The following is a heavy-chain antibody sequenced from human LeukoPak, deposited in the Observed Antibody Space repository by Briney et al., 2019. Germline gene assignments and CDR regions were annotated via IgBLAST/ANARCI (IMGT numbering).Heavy chain of an antibody. CDR3: AAPGYCSGGSCYPNWFDP. Sequence: GASVKVSCKASGYTFTGYYMHWGRQAPGQGLEWMGRINPNSGGTNYAQKFQGRVTMTRDTSISTAYMELSRLRSDDTAVYYCAAPGYCSGGSCYPNWFDPWGQGTLVTVSS. CDR1: GYTFTGYY. CDR2: INPNSGGT. D-gene: IGHD2-15*01. J-gene: IGHJ5*02. V-gene: IGHV1-2*06.